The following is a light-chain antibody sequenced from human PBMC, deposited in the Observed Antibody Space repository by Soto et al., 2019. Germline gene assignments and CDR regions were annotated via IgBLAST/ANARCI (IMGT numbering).Light chain of an antibody. V-gene: IGKV3-20*01. J-gene: IGKJ4*01. CDR2: GAS. CDR3: QQYGGSPT. CDR1: QSVLNSY. Sequence: EIVLTQSPGTLSLSPGERATLSCRASQSVLNSYLAWYQQKPGQAPRLLFYGASSRATGIPDRFSGSGSGTDFTLTISRLEPEDFALYYCQQYGGSPTFGGGTKVEIK.